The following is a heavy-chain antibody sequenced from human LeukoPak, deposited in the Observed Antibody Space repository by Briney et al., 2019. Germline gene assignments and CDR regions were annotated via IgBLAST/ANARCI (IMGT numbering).Heavy chain of an antibody. CDR2: IDTDGSFK. Sequence: PGGSLRLSCAASGFTFSSYWMHWVRQAPGKGLVWVSRIDTDGSFKSYADSVRGRFTISRDNAKNTLYLQMSSLRAEDTAVYYCIRGTVGAPGNDYWGQGTLVTVSS. CDR3: IRGTVGAPGNDY. D-gene: IGHD1-26*01. V-gene: IGHV3-74*01. J-gene: IGHJ4*02. CDR1: GFTFSSYW.